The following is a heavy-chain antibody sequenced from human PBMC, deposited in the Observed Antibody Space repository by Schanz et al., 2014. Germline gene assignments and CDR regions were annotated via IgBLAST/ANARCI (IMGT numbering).Heavy chain of an antibody. CDR3: AKDPSHGDYDYYFDD. V-gene: IGHV3-33*06. Sequence: QVQLVESGGGVVQPGRSLRLSCAASGFTFSSYGMHWVRQAPGKGLEWVAAMSYDGSIKYYGDSVKGRFTISRDNSKNTLYLQMNSLRAEDTAVYYCAKDPSHGDYDYYFDDWGQGTLVTVSA. D-gene: IGHD3-22*01. CDR1: GFTFSSYG. J-gene: IGHJ4*02. CDR2: MSYDGSIK.